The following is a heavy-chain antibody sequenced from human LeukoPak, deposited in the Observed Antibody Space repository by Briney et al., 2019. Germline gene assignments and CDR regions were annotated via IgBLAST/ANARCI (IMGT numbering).Heavy chain of an antibody. CDR3: ARDPSPVYYASGSSKYYYYGMDV. CDR2: ISSGGTT. CDR1: GFTVSSNY. J-gene: IGHJ6*02. D-gene: IGHD3-10*01. Sequence: GGSLRLSCAASGFTVSSNYMNWIRQAPGKGLEWVSLISSGGTTYYTDSVKGRFTISRDNSKSTLYLQMNSLRAEDTAVYYCARDPSPVYYASGSSKYYYYGMDVWGPGTTVTVSS. V-gene: IGHV3-66*01.